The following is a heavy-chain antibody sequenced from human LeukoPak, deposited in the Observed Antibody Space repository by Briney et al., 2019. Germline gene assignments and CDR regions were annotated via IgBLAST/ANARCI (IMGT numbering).Heavy chain of an antibody. Sequence: ASVKVSCKVSGYSFTDYYVHWVRQAPGHGLEWVGLHNPNSGVTNYAQKFQGRVTMIRDTSINTAYMELSRLRADDTAVYYCARMYYYGSGTYYGDYWGQGTLVTVSS. CDR2: HNPNSGVT. CDR3: ARMYYYGSGTYYGDY. J-gene: IGHJ4*02. V-gene: IGHV1-2*02. CDR1: GYSFTDYY. D-gene: IGHD3-10*01.